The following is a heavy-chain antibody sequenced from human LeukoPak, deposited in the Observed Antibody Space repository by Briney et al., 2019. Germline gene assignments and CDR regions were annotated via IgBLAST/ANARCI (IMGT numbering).Heavy chain of an antibody. Sequence: GGSLRLSCAASGFTFSDYYMNWIRQAPGKGLEWLSYISSSGGTIYYADPVKGRFTISRDNAKSSLYLQMNSLTAEDTAVYYCARGGADIASWGQGTLVTVSS. CDR2: ISSSGGTI. J-gene: IGHJ5*02. V-gene: IGHV3-11*01. CDR3: ARGGADIAS. CDR1: GFTFSDYY. D-gene: IGHD5-12*01.